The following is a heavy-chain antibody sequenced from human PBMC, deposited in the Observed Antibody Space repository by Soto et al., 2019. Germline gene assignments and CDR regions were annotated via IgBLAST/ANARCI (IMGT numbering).Heavy chain of an antibody. CDR2: IYYSGST. Sequence: LPLTCTVSGGSISGYYWSWIRQPPGKGLEWIGYIYYSGSTNYNPSLKSRVTISVDTSKNQFSLKLSSVTAADTAVYYCARGSDILTGYFDYWGQGTPVTVSS. CDR1: GGSISGYY. V-gene: IGHV4-59*01. D-gene: IGHD3-9*01. CDR3: ARGSDILTGYFDY. J-gene: IGHJ4*02.